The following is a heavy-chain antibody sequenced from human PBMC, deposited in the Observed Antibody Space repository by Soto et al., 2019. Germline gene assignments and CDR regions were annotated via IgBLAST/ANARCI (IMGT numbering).Heavy chain of an antibody. CDR2: ISGSGGST. CDR3: AKGTTVTTGVYYSYYGMYV. CDR1: GFTFSSYA. J-gene: IGHJ6*02. D-gene: IGHD4-17*01. Sequence: GGSLRLSCAASGFTFSSYAMSWVRQAPGKGLEWVSAISGSGGSTYYADSVKGRFTISRDNSKNTLYLQMNSLRAEDTAVYYCAKGTTVTTGVYYSYYGMYVWGQGTTVTVSS. V-gene: IGHV3-23*01.